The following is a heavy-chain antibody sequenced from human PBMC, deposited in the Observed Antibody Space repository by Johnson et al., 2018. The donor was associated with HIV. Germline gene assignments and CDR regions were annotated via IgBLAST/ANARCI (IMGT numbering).Heavy chain of an antibody. V-gene: IGHV3-11*04. Sequence: VQLVESGGGLVKPGGSLRLSCAASGFAFSDYYMAWIRQAPGKGLEWVSFISSGSHTIYYADSVKGRFTISRDNSKNTLYLQMNSLRAEDTAVYYCARGLITMIVVVTFDAFDIWGQGTMVTVSS. J-gene: IGHJ3*02. D-gene: IGHD3-22*01. CDR1: GFAFSDYY. CDR3: ARGLITMIVVVTFDAFDI. CDR2: ISSGSHTI.